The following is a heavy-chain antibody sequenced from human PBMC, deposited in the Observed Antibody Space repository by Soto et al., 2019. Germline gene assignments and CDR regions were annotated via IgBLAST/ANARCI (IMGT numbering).Heavy chain of an antibody. Sequence: SGTTLVNPTQTLTLTCTFSGFSLSTSGVGVGWIRQPPGKALEWLALIYWDDDKRYSPSLKSRLTITKDTSKNQVVLTMTNMDPVDTATYYCAHSPYSSSSGQRYYFDYWGQGTLVTVSS. CDR3: AHSPYSSSSGQRYYFDY. V-gene: IGHV2-5*02. CDR1: GFSLSTSGVG. J-gene: IGHJ4*02. CDR2: IYWDDDK. D-gene: IGHD6-6*01.